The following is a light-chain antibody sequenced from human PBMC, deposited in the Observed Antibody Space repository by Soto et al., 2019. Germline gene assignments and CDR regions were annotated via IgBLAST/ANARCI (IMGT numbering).Light chain of an antibody. Sequence: QSALTQPDSVSGSTGQSITISCTGTSSDVGGYNYVSWYQQHPGKAPKLMIYEVSNRPSGVSNRFSGSKSGNTASRTISGLQAEDEADYYCSSYTSSSTPYVFGTGTKVTVL. CDR1: SSDVGGYNY. CDR2: EVS. V-gene: IGLV2-14*01. CDR3: SSYTSSSTPYV. J-gene: IGLJ1*01.